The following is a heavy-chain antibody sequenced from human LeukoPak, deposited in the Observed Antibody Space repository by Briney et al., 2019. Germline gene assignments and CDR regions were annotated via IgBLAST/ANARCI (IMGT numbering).Heavy chain of an antibody. J-gene: IGHJ4*02. V-gene: IGHV4-4*02. CDR3: ARQRYSSSWYIDY. D-gene: IGHD6-13*01. CDR2: MYLSGTT. Sequence: SETLSLTCTVSGDSINSLDLWSWVRQPPGKGLEWIGEMYLSGTTHSNPSVKSRVTISIDKSKNQFFLNLSSVTAADTAVYYCARQRYSSSWYIDYWGQGTLVTVSS. CDR1: GDSINSLDL.